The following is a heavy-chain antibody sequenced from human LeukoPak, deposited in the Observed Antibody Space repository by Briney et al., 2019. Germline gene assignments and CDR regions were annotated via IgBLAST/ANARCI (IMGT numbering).Heavy chain of an antibody. J-gene: IGHJ4*02. V-gene: IGHV1-2*02. CDR2: INPNSGGT. CDR3: ARVCRTAMVIFDY. CDR1: GYTFTGYY. D-gene: IGHD5-18*01. Sequence: GASVKVSCKASGYTFTGYYMHWVRQAPGQGLEWMGWINPNSGGTNYAQKFQGRVTMTRDTSISTAYMKLSRLRSDDTAVYYCARVCRTAMVIFDYWGQGTLVTVSS.